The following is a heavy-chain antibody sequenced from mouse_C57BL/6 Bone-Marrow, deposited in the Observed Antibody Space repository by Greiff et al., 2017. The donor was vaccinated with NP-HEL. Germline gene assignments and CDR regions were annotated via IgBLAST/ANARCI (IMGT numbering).Heavy chain of an antibody. CDR2: IRLKSDNYAT. Sequence: EVMLVESGGGLVHPGGSMKLSCVASGFTFSNYWMNWVRQSPEKGLEWVAQIRLKSDNYATHYAESVKGRFTISRDDSKSSVYLQMNNLRAEDTGIYYCTGPYYGSSSGWYFDVWGTGTTVTVSS. D-gene: IGHD1-1*01. CDR1: GFTFSNYW. J-gene: IGHJ1*03. CDR3: TGPYYGSSSGWYFDV. V-gene: IGHV6-3*01.